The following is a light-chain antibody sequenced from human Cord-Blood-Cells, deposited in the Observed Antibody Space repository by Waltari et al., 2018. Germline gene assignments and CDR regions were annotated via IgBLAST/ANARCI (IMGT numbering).Light chain of an antibody. CDR3: QQSYSTPWT. Sequence: DIQMTQSHSSLSASVGDRVTITCRASQGISSYLNWYQQKPVKAPKLLIYAASSLQSGVPSRFSGSGSGTEFTLTISSLQPEDFATYYCQQSYSTPWTFGQGTKVEIK. V-gene: IGKV1-39*01. J-gene: IGKJ1*01. CDR2: AAS. CDR1: QGISSY.